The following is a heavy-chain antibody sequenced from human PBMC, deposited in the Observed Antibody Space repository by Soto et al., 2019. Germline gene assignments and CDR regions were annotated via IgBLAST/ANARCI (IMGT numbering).Heavy chain of an antibody. D-gene: IGHD6-19*01. CDR2: IIPIFGTA. Sequence: SVKGSCKASVGTFSSYAISWVRQAPGQGLEWMGGIIPIFGTANYAQKFQGRVTITADKSTSTAYMELSSLRSEDTAVYYCASRYSSGWYEGMDVWGQGTTVTVSS. CDR3: ASRYSSGWYEGMDV. CDR1: VGTFSSYA. V-gene: IGHV1-69*06. J-gene: IGHJ6*02.